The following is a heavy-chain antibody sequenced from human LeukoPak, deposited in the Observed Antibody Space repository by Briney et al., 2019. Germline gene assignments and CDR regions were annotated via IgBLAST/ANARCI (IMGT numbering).Heavy chain of an antibody. Sequence: ASVKVSCKASGYTFTSYDINWVRQATGQGLEWMGWMNPNSGNTGYAQKLQGRVTMTTDTSTSTAYMELRSLRSDDTAVYYCARGYYDSSGYPYWGQGTLVTVSS. J-gene: IGHJ4*02. CDR3: ARGYYDSSGYPY. V-gene: IGHV1-8*01. CDR1: GYTFTSYD. D-gene: IGHD3-22*01. CDR2: MNPNSGNT.